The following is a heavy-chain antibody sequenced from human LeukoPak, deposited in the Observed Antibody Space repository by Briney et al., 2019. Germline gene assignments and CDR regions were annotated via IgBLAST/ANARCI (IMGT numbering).Heavy chain of an antibody. D-gene: IGHD6-19*01. CDR1: GYTFTSYG. J-gene: IGHJ4*02. CDR2: ISAYNGNT. CDR3: ATRNGYSSGWYYFDY. V-gene: IGHV1-18*01. Sequence: ASVKVSCKASGYTFTSYGISWVRQAPGQGLEWMGWISAYNGNTNYAQKLQGRVTMTTDTSTSTAYMELRSLRPDDTAVYYCATRNGYSSGWYYFDYWGQGTLVTVSS.